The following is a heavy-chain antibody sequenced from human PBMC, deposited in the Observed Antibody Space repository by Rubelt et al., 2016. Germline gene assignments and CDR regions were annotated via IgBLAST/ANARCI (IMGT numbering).Heavy chain of an antibody. D-gene: IGHD6-13*01. CDR2: ISGSGGST. CDR3: VKSTRGSSSPRGMDV. Sequence: ISGSGGSTYYADSVKGRFTISRDNSKNTLYLQMSSLRAEDTAVYYCVKSTRGSSSPRGMDVWGQGTTVTVSS. J-gene: IGHJ6*02. V-gene: IGHV3-64D*06.